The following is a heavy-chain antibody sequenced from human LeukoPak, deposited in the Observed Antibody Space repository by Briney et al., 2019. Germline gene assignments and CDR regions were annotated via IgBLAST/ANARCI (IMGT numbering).Heavy chain of an antibody. V-gene: IGHV3-48*03. J-gene: IGHJ3*02. CDR2: ISSSGSTI. CDR3: AKEIGFRGALHI. D-gene: IGHD2-15*01. Sequence: GGSLRLSCAASGFTFSSYEMNWVRQAPGKGLEWVSYISSSGSTIYYADSVKGRLTISRDNSKNLLYLQMSTLRAEDTAIYYCAKEIGFRGALHIWGQGTMVTVSS. CDR1: GFTFSSYE.